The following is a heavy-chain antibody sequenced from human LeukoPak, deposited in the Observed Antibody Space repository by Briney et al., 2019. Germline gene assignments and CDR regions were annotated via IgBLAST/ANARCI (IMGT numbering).Heavy chain of an antibody. V-gene: IGHV3-23*01. CDR1: GFTFSSYA. Sequence: GGSLRLSCAASGFTFSSYAMSWVRQAPGKGLEWVSAISGSGGSTCYADSVKGRFTISRDNSKNTLYLQMNSLRAEDTAVYYCAKGIDFWSGYYEYWGQGTLVTVSS. CDR3: AKGIDFWSGYYEY. J-gene: IGHJ4*02. CDR2: ISGSGGST. D-gene: IGHD3-3*01.